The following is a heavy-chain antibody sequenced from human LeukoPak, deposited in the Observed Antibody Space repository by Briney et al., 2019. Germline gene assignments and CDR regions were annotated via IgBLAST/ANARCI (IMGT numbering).Heavy chain of an antibody. Sequence: ASVKVSCKASGGTFSSYAISWVRQAPGQGLEWMGGIIPIFGTANYAQKFQGRVTITADESTSTAYMELSSLRSEDTAVYYCATCSSASCYTYGMDVWGQGTTVTVSS. V-gene: IGHV1-69*13. J-gene: IGHJ6*02. CDR1: GGTFSSYA. D-gene: IGHD2-2*02. CDR2: IIPIFGTA. CDR3: ATCSSASCYTYGMDV.